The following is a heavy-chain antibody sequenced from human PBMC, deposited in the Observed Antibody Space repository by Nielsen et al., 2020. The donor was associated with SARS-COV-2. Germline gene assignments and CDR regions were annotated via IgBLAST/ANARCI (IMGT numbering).Heavy chain of an antibody. CDR3: ARFIAAAGWYYYYGMDV. Sequence: GESLKISCAASGFTFSDYYMSWIRQAPGKGLEWVSYISSSGSTIYYADSVKGRFTISRDSAKNSLYLQMNSLRAEDTAVYYCARFIAAAGWYYYYGMDVWGQGTTVTVSS. CDR2: ISSSGSTI. D-gene: IGHD6-13*01. V-gene: IGHV3-11*01. CDR1: GFTFSDYY. J-gene: IGHJ6*02.